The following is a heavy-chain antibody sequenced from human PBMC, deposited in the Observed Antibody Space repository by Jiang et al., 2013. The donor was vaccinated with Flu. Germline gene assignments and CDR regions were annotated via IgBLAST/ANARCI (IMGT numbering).Heavy chain of an antibody. D-gene: IGHD3-22*01. CDR1: GFSLSNAGMG. CDR2: IFPNDEK. CDR3: ARTHMGFYDSSGFWAYFDY. Sequence: TQTLTLTCTVSGFSLSNAGMGVSWIRQPPGKALEWLAQIFPNDEKSYSTSLNGRLTVSMDTSKSQVVLTMTNMGPVDAGTYYCARTHMGFYDSSGFWAYFDYWGQGTHVTVSS. V-gene: IGHV2-26*01. J-gene: IGHJ4*02.